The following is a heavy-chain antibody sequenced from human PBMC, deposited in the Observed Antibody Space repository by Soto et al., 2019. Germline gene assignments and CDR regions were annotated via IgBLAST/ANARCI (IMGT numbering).Heavy chain of an antibody. V-gene: IGHV3-30-3*01. Sequence: QVQLVESGGGVVQPGRSLRLSCAASGFTFSSYAMHWVRQAPGKGLEWVAVISYDGSNKYYADSVKGRFTISRDNSKNPLDLQMNSLRAEDTAVDYCERDLDVYSYGDDLDYWGKGTLVTVSS. CDR1: GFTFSSYA. CDR2: ISYDGSNK. D-gene: IGHD5-18*01. CDR3: ERDLDVYSYGDDLDY. J-gene: IGHJ4*02.